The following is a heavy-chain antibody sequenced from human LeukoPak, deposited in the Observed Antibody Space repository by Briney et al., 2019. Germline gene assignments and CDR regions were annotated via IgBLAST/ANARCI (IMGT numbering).Heavy chain of an antibody. Sequence: SVKVSCKASGGTFSSYAISWVRQAPGQGLEWMGGIIPIFGTANCAQKFQGRVTITADESTSTAYMELSSLRSEDTAVYYCARGGLGAYCSSTSCYTETYHNAFDIWGQGTMVTVSS. J-gene: IGHJ3*02. V-gene: IGHV1-69*13. CDR3: ARGGLGAYCSSTSCYTETYHNAFDI. D-gene: IGHD2-2*02. CDR1: GGTFSSYA. CDR2: IIPIFGTA.